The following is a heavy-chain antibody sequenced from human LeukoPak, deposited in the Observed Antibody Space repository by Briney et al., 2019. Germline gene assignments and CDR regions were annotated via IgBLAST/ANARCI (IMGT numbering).Heavy chain of an antibody. Sequence: ASVKVSCKTSGYTFTGDYMHWVRQAPGQGLEWMGWINPNSGGTNYAQKFQGRVTMTRDTSISTAYMELSRLRSDDTAVYYCARARGTVTTSAFDIWGQGTMVTVSS. CDR1: GYTFTGDY. CDR3: ARARGTVTTSAFDI. V-gene: IGHV1-2*02. D-gene: IGHD4-17*01. J-gene: IGHJ3*02. CDR2: INPNSGGT.